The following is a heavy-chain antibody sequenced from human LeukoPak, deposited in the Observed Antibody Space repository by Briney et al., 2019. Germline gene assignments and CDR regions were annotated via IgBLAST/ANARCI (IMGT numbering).Heavy chain of an antibody. CDR2: INPNSGGT. Sequence: GASVKVSCKASGYTFTGYYMHWVRQAPGHGLEWMGWINPNSGGTNYAQKFQGRVTMTRDTSISTAYMELSRLRSDDTAVYYCATPRSDYYDSSGYYYGPASTFDYWGQGTLVTVSS. CDR3: ATPRSDYYDSSGYYYGPASTFDY. V-gene: IGHV1-2*02. CDR1: GYTFTGYY. D-gene: IGHD3-22*01. J-gene: IGHJ4*02.